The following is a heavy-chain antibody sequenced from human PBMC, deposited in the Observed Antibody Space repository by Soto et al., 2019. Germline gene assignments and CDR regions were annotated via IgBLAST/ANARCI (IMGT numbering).Heavy chain of an antibody. D-gene: IGHD3-3*01. V-gene: IGHV3-23*01. CDR2: ISGSGGSA. J-gene: IGHJ4*02. CDR3: AKEPYSDFWSAYYYFDY. CDR1: GFTFGSHA. Sequence: EVQLLESGGGLVQPGGSLRLSCAVSGFTFGSHAMIWVRQAPGKGLEWVSAISGSGGSAYYADSVKGRFTISRDNSINTLYLQMNGLRAEDTALYYCAKEPYSDFWSAYYYFDYWGQGTLVTVSS.